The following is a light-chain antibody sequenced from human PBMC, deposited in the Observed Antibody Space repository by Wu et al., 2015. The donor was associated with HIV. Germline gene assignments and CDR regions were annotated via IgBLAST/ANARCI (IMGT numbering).Light chain of an antibody. CDR1: QSVNSN. CDR3: QQFSTYSS. Sequence: EIVMTQSPATLSVSPGERATLSCRASQSVNSNLAWYQQKPGQAPRLLIYGASTRDTGIPARFSGSGSGTEFTLTISSLQPDDFATYYCQQFSTYSSFGQGTKLE. V-gene: IGKV3-15*01. CDR2: GAS. J-gene: IGKJ2*03.